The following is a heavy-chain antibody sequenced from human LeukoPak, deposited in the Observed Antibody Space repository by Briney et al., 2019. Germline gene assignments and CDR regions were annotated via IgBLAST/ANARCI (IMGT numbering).Heavy chain of an antibody. CDR1: GYTFFDNY. CDR3: ARGRRAYGSGIREYYYYMDV. V-gene: IGHV1-2*02. CDR2: INPSGGST. J-gene: IGHJ6*03. D-gene: IGHD3-10*01. Sequence: ASVKVSCKASGYTFFDNYIHWVRQAPGQGLEWMGMINPSGGSTGYAQKFQGRVTMTRDTSISTAYMELSRLRSDDTAVYYCARGRRAYGSGIREYYYYMDVWGKGTTVTISS.